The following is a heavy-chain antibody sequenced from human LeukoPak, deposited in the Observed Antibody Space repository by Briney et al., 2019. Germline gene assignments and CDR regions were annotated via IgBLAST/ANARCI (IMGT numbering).Heavy chain of an antibody. CDR2: IYSGDNT. CDR1: GFTVSSNY. Sequence: GGSLRLSCAASGFTVSSNYMSWVRQAPGKGLEWVSVIYSGDNTYYADSVKGRFTISRDNSKNTLYLQMNSLRAEDTAVYYCARDGDVVVGFVYWGQGTLVTVSS. V-gene: IGHV3-66*02. CDR3: ARDGDVVVGFVY. J-gene: IGHJ4*02. D-gene: IGHD2-21*01.